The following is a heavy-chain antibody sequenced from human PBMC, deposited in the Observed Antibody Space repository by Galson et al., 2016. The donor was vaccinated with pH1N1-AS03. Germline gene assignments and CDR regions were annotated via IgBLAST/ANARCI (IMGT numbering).Heavy chain of an antibody. Sequence: ETLSLTCAVYGGSFTGYCWSWIRQTPGKGLEWIGNIYYRGKTRYNPSLQNRLTISVDTSKNQFSLNLTSVTAADTAVYYCARQTHGSGIFSHFDFWGQGTLVTVSS. CDR3: ARQTHGSGIFSHFDF. V-gene: IGHV4-34*01. D-gene: IGHD3-10*01. J-gene: IGHJ4*02. CDR2: IYYRGKT. CDR1: GGSFTGYC.